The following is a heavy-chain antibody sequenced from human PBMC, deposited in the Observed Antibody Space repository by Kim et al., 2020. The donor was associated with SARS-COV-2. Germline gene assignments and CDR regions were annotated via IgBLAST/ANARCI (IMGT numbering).Heavy chain of an antibody. D-gene: IGHD5-18*01. J-gene: IGHJ6*02. V-gene: IGHV3-43*02. CDR3: AKDIYLMIPDGYSYGYVSDYYYYYGMDV. CDR1: GFTFDDYS. Sequence: GGSLRLSCAASGFTFDDYSMHWVRQAQGKGLEWVSLISGDGGSTYYEDSVKGRFTISRDNSKNSLYLQMNSLRTEDTALYYCAKDIYLMIPDGYSYGYVSDYYYYYGMDVWGQGTTVTVSS. CDR2: ISGDGGST.